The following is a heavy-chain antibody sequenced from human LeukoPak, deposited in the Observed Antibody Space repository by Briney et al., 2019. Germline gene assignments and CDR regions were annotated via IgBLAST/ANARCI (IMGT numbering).Heavy chain of an antibody. D-gene: IGHD3-22*01. CDR2: IIPNLGTT. V-gene: IGHV1-69*11. CDR3: ATTNDGGGYQWGDFFDF. J-gene: IGHJ4*02. CDR1: GGTSNSHA. Sequence: SVKVSCKASGGTSNSHAISWVRQAPGQGLEWMGRIIPNLGTTNRAQNFQDRVTLTADESTNTAYMELTSLTSDDTAVYYCATTNDGGGYQWGDFFDFWGQGTLVTVSS.